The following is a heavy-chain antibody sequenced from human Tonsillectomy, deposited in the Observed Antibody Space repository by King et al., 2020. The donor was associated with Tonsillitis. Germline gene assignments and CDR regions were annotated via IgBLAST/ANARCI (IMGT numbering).Heavy chain of an antibody. J-gene: IGHJ1*01. V-gene: IGHV3-23*04. CDR2: ISGSSSTT. D-gene: IGHD3-22*01. CDR3: AKRPSLGHYDSSGYYLN. Sequence: VQLVESGGGLVQPGGSLRLSCAASGFSFSSYGMSWVRQAPGKGLEWVSTISGSSSTTYYVDSVKGRFTISRDNSKSTLYLQLESLRAEDTAVYYCAKRPSLGHYDSSGYYLNWGQGTLVTVSS. CDR1: GFSFSSYG.